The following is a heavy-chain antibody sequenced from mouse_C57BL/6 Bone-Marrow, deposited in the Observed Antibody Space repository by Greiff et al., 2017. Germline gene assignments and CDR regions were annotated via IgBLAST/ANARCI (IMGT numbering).Heavy chain of an antibody. CDR3: TMWGCSSLGYAMDY. CDR1: GFNIKDDY. V-gene: IGHV14-4*01. Sequence: VQLQQSGAELVRPGASVKLSCTASGFNIKDDYMHWVKQRPEQGLEWIGWIDPENGDTVYASKFQGKATITADTSSNTAYLQLSSLTSEDTAVYYCTMWGCSSLGYAMDYWGQGTSVTVSS. D-gene: IGHD1-1*01. CDR2: IDPENGDT. J-gene: IGHJ4*01.